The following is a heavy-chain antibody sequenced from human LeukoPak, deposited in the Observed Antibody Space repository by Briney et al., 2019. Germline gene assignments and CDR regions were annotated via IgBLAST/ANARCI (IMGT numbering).Heavy chain of an antibody. D-gene: IGHD5-24*01. CDR3: ARCRDGYNPDY. Sequence: SETLSLTCTVSGGSISSYYWSWIRQPPGKGLEWIGYIYYSGSTNYNPSLKSRVTISVDTSKNQFSLKLSSVTAADTAVYYCARCRDGYNPDYWGQGTLVTVSS. CDR1: GGSISSYY. CDR2: IYYSGST. J-gene: IGHJ4*02. V-gene: IGHV4-59*01.